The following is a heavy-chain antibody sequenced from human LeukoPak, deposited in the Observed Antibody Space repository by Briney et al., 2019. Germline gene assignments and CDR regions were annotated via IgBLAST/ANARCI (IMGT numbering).Heavy chain of an antibody. J-gene: IGHJ4*02. V-gene: IGHV4-39*01. CDR3: ARALYGSGSYYSFDY. D-gene: IGHD3-10*01. Sequence: SETLSLTCAVSGVSISGSYYYWGWIRQPPGKGLEWIGNIYYSGSTYYNASLQSRVTISIDTSKNQFSLKLSSVTAADTAIYYCARALYGSGSYYSFDYWGQGTLVTVSS. CDR1: GVSISGSYYY. CDR2: IYYSGST.